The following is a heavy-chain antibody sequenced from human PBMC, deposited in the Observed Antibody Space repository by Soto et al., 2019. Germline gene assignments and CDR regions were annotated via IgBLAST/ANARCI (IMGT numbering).Heavy chain of an antibody. CDR3: ARARADYYDSSGYPLGY. J-gene: IGHJ4*02. CDR2: IKQDGSEK. D-gene: IGHD3-22*01. CDR1: GFTFSSYW. V-gene: IGHV3-7*04. Sequence: ESGGGLVQPGGSLRLSCAASGFTFSSYWMSWVRQAPGKGLEWVANIKQDGSEKYYVDSVKGRFTISRDNAKNSLYLQMNRLRAEDTAVYYCARARADYYDSSGYPLGYWGQGTLVTVSS.